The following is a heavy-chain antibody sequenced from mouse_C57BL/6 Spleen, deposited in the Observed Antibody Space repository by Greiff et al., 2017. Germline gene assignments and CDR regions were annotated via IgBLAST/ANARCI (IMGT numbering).Heavy chain of an antibody. J-gene: IGHJ4*01. D-gene: IGHD2-4*01. CDR1: GYSFTGYF. V-gene: IGHV1-20*01. Sequence: VQLKESGPELVKPGDSVKISCKASGYSFTGYFMNWVMQSHGKSLEWIGRINPYNGDTFYNQKFKGKATLTVDKSSSTAHMELRSLTSEDSAVYYCARGIGDYYDYDRESAYAMDYWGQGTSVTVSS. CDR3: ARGIGDYYDYDRESAYAMDY. CDR2: INPYNGDT.